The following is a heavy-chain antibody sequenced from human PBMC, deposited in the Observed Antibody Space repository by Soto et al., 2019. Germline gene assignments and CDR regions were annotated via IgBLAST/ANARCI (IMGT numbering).Heavy chain of an antibody. D-gene: IGHD3-10*01. CDR3: AKEAVLLWFGEPSGLNYY. CDR2: ISGSGGST. J-gene: IGHJ4*02. V-gene: IGHV3-23*01. Sequence: GGSLRLSCAASGFTFSSYAMSWVRQAPGKGLEWVSAISGSGGSTYYADSVKGRFTISRDNSKNTLYLQMNSLRAEDTAVYYCAKEAVLLWFGEPSGLNYYWGQGTLVTVSS. CDR1: GFTFSSYA.